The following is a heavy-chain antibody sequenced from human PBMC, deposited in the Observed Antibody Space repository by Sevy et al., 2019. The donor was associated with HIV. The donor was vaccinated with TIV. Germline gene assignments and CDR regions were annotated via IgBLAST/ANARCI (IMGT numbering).Heavy chain of an antibody. D-gene: IGHD5-18*01. Sequence: GGLRLSCAASGFTFSDYYMSWIRQAPGKGLEWVSYISSSGSTIYYADSVKGRFTISRDNAKNSLYLQMNSLRAEDTAVYYCARVQLWPKGPIDYWGQGTLVTVSS. CDR1: GFTFSDYY. CDR2: ISSSGSTI. CDR3: ARVQLWPKGPIDY. J-gene: IGHJ4*02. V-gene: IGHV3-11*01.